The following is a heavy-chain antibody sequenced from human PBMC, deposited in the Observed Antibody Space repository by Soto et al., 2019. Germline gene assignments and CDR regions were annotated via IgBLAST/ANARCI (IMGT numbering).Heavy chain of an antibody. Sequence: EASVKVSCKASGYTFTSYGISWVRQAPGQGLEWMGWISAYNGNTNYAQKLQGRVTMTTDTSTSTAYMELRSLRSDDTAVYYCAREGAIRYCSGGSCSTGSLDYWGQGTLVTVSS. V-gene: IGHV1-18*01. CDR3: AREGAIRYCSGGSCSTGSLDY. CDR1: GYTFTSYG. J-gene: IGHJ4*02. CDR2: ISAYNGNT. D-gene: IGHD2-15*01.